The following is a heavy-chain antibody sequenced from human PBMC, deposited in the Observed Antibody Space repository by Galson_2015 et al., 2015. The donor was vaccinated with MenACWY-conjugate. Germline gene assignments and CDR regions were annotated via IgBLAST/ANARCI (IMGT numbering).Heavy chain of an antibody. V-gene: IGHV3-74*01. CDR2: IRADGSTT. Sequence: SLRLSCAASGFSFSSHWMHWVRQAPGKGLVWVSGIRADGSTTSYADSVKGRFTISRDNAKNTLYLQMNSLRAEDTAVYYCARPFGVATHFDSWGQGALVSVSS. CDR3: ARPFGVATHFDS. CDR1: GFSFSSHW. D-gene: IGHD3-3*01. J-gene: IGHJ4*02.